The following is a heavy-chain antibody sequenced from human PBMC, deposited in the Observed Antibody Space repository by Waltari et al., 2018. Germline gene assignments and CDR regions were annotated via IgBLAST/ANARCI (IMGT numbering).Heavy chain of an antibody. CDR2: IPYSGDP. V-gene: IGHV4-59*01. D-gene: IGHD3-3*01. J-gene: IGHJ3*02. Sequence: VQLQESGPGLVKPSETLSLTCAVSGASIRGYHWPWIRQPPGGGLEWIGHIPYSGDPAYGPSLRNRVTISVDTSKNPFSLKLTSVTAADTAVYDCARATVFGVVTDTFDIWSQGTMVTVSS. CDR1: GASIRGYH. CDR3: ARATVFGVVTDTFDI.